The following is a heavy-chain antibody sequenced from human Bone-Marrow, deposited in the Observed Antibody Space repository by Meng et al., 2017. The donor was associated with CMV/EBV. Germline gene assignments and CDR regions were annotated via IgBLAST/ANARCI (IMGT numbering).Heavy chain of an antibody. CDR3: ARAGFWSGYYRYYFDY. V-gene: IGHV4-38-2*02. D-gene: IGHD3-3*01. CDR2: IYHSGST. J-gene: IGHJ4*02. Sequence: SETLSLTCTVSGYSISSGYYWGWIRQPPGKGLEWIGSIYHSGSTYYNPSLKSRVTISVDTSKNQFSLKLSSVTAADTAVYYCARAGFWSGYYRYYFDYWGQGTLVTASS. CDR1: GYSISSGYY.